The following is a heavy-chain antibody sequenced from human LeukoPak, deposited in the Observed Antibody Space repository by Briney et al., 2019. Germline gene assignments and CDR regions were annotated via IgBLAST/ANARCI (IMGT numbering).Heavy chain of an antibody. D-gene: IGHD6-13*01. CDR1: RLTLSSYW. CDR3: ARAPYSNSWYYFDY. V-gene: IGHV3-74*01. CDR2: INGDGSIT. Sequence: GGSLRLSCAGSRLTLSSYWMQWVRQAPGKGLVWVSRINGDGSITDYADSVKGRFTISRDNAENSLYLQMHGLRDEDTALYYCARAPYSNSWYYFDYWGQGMPVTVSS. J-gene: IGHJ4*02.